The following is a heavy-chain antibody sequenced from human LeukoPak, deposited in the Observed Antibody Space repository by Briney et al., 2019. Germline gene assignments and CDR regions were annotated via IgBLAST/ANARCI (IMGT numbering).Heavy chain of an antibody. V-gene: IGHV4-38-2*02. CDR2: IYHSGST. J-gene: IGHJ5*02. D-gene: IGHD3-10*01. CDR1: GYSISSGYY. Sequence: PSETLSLTCTVSGYSISSGYYWDWIRQPPGKGLEWIGSIYHSGSTYYNPSLKSRVTISVDTSKNQFSLKLSSVTAADTAVYYCARDSPSYYGSGSKYNWFDPWGQGTLVTVSS. CDR3: ARDSPSYYGSGSKYNWFDP.